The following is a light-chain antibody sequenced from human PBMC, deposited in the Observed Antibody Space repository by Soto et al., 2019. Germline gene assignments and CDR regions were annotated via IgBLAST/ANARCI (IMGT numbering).Light chain of an antibody. CDR3: SSYAIRNAYL. J-gene: IGLJ1*01. CDR2: EVS. V-gene: IGLV2-14*01. Sequence: QSVLTQPASVSGSPGQSITISCTGTSSDVGGYDYVSWYQLPPCKAHQLMVFEVSSRPSGVSYRFSGSKSGNTASLTISGLPADDEADYFCSSYAIRNAYLFGTGTKLTVL. CDR1: SSDVGGYDY.